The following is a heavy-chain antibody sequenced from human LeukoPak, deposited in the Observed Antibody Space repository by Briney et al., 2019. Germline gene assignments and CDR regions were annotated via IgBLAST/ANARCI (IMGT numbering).Heavy chain of an antibody. V-gene: IGHV4-59*01. CDR3: ARVIGAMVRGVVQNYYYYYMDV. J-gene: IGHJ6*03. CDR1: GGSISSYY. CDR2: IYYSGST. D-gene: IGHD3-10*01. Sequence: PSETLSLTCTVSGGSISSYYWSWIRQPPGKGLEWIGYIYYSGSTNYNPSLKSRVTISVDTSKNQFSLKLSSVTAADTAVYYCARVIGAMVRGVVQNYYYYYMDVWGKGTTVTISS.